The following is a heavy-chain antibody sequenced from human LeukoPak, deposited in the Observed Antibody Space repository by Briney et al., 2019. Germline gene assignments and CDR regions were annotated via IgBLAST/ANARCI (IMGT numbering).Heavy chain of an antibody. Sequence: GGSLRLSCAASGFTVSSNYMSWVRQAPGKGLEWVSVIYSGGSTYYADSVKGRFTISRDNSKNTLYLQMNSLRAEDTAVYYCARGSSGWLGNLDYWGQGTLSPSPQ. J-gene: IGHJ4*02. V-gene: IGHV3-53*01. D-gene: IGHD6-13*01. CDR1: GFTVSSNY. CDR3: ARGSSGWLGNLDY. CDR2: IYSGGST.